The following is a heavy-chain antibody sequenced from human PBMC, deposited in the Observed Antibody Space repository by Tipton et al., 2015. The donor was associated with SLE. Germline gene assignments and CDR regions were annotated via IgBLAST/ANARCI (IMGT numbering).Heavy chain of an antibody. CDR1: GAPISGGSYY. CDR3: ATPGWPAFET. CDR2: IYASGST. J-gene: IGHJ3*02. V-gene: IGHV4-61*02. D-gene: IGHD2-15*01. Sequence: LRLSCTVSGAPISGGSYYWSWIRQPAGKGLEWIGRIYASGSTNYNPSLKSRVTMSVDTPKNQFSLKLTSVTAADTAVYYCATPGWPAFETWGQGTKVIVSS.